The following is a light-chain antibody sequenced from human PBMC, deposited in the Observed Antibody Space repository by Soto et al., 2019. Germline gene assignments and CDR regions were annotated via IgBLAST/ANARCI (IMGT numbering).Light chain of an antibody. V-gene: IGLV2-14*01. J-gene: IGLJ1*01. CDR2: DVT. CDR3: SSYTSSSTLYV. CDR1: SSDVGDNNY. Sequence: QSALTQPASVSGSPGQSITISCTGTSSDVGDNNYVSWYQQHPCKAPKLMIYDVTHRPSGISNRFSGSKSGNTASLTISGLQAEDEADYYCSSYTSSSTLYVFGTGTKLTVL.